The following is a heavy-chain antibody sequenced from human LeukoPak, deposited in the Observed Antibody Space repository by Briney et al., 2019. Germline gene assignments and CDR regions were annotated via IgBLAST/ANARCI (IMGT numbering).Heavy chain of an antibody. CDR2: IIPIFGTV. Sequence: SVKVSCKASGGTFRSYAISWVRQAPGQGLEWMGGIIPIFGTVKYAQKFQGRVTITADESTNTAYMELSSLRSEDTAVYYCARVRGSALLSFLDDYWGQGTLVTVSS. V-gene: IGHV1-69*01. CDR3: ARVRGSALLSFLDDY. J-gene: IGHJ4*02. CDR1: GGTFRSYA. D-gene: IGHD3-3*02.